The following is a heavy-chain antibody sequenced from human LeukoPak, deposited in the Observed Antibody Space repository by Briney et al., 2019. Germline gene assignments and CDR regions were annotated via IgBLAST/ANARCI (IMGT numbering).Heavy chain of an antibody. V-gene: IGHV3-15*01. Sequence: GGSLRLSCAASGFTFSNAWMSWVRQAPGKGLEWVGRIKSKTDCGTTDYAAPVKGRITISRDDSKTTLYLQMNSLKTEDTAVYYCSTEGLAAAVTMFRGPPWYYGMDVWGQGTTVTVSS. J-gene: IGHJ6*02. CDR1: GFTFSNAW. CDR3: STEGLAAAVTMFRGPPWYYGMDV. CDR2: IKSKTDCGTT. D-gene: IGHD4-17*01.